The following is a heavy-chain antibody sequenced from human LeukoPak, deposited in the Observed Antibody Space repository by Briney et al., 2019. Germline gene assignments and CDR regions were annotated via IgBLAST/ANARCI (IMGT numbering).Heavy chain of an antibody. J-gene: IGHJ5*02. CDR2: VSGYNGNT. CDR1: GYTFTSYD. CDR3: ARGDWFDP. D-gene: IGHD2-21*01. V-gene: IGHV1-18*01. Sequence: GASVKVSCKASGYTFTSYDINWVRQAPGQDLEWMGWVSGYNGNTNYAQKFEGRVAMTTDTSSSTAYMELRSLRSDDTAIYYCARGDWFDPWGQGTLVTVSS.